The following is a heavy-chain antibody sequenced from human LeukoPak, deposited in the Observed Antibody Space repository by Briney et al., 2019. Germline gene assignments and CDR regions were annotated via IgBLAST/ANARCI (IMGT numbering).Heavy chain of an antibody. CDR1: GFTFSDYY. CDR2: ISSSGSTI. Sequence: PGGSLRLSCAASGFTFSDYYMSWIRQAPGKGLEWVSYISSSGSTIYYADSVKGRFTISRGNAKNSLYLQMNSLRAEDTAVYYCARDRYYYDSSGYFPPNWFDPWGQGTLVTVSS. J-gene: IGHJ5*02. D-gene: IGHD3-22*01. V-gene: IGHV3-11*01. CDR3: ARDRYYYDSSGYFPPNWFDP.